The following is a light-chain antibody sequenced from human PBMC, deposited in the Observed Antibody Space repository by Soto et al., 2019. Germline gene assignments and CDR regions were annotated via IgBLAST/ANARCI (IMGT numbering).Light chain of an antibody. CDR1: QSVTSY. J-gene: IGKJ1*01. V-gene: IGKV3-11*01. CDR3: KQRSNRTPWT. CDR2: DAS. Sequence: EIAMTQCPDILFRSPGERVTLACRASQSVTSYLAWYQQKPVQAPRLLIYDASNRATGIPARFRGSGSGTDFTLTISSLEPEDFAVYYCKQRSNRTPWTFGQGSKV.